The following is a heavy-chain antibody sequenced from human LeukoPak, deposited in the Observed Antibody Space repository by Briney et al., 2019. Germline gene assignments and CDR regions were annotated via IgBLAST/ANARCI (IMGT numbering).Heavy chain of an antibody. D-gene: IGHD6-6*01. CDR2: FDPEDGET. V-gene: IGHV1-24*01. Sequence: ASVKVSCKVSGYTLTELSMHWVRQAPGKGLEWMGGFDPEDGETIYAQKFQGRVTMTRDTSISTAYMELSRLRSDDTAVYYCARWASIAARYFDYWGQGTLVTVSS. J-gene: IGHJ4*02. CDR1: GYTLTELS. CDR3: ARWASIAARYFDY.